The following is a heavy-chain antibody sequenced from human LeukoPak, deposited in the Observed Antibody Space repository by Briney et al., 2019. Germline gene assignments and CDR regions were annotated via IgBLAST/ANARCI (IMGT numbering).Heavy chain of an antibody. CDR2: ISAYNGNT. J-gene: IGHJ4*02. CDR3: TRDTYYYDSSRNPKADY. V-gene: IGHV1-18*01. Sequence: ASAKVSCKASGYTFTSYGISWVRQAPGQGLEWMGWISAYNGNTNYAQKLQGRVTMTTDTSTSTAYMELRSLRSDDTAVYYCTRDTYYYDSSRNPKADYWGQGTLVTVSS. CDR1: GYTFTSYG. D-gene: IGHD3-22*01.